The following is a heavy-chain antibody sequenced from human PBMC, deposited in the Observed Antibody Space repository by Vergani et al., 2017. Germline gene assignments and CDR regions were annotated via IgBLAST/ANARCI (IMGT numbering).Heavy chain of an antibody. V-gene: IGHV4-4*07. Sequence: QVQLQESGPGLVKPSETLSLTCTVSGGSISSYYWSWLRQPAGKGLEWIGRIYTSGSTNYNPSLKSRVTMSVDTSKNQFSLKLSSVTAADTAVYYCARISGDYYDSSGYPHDAFDIWGQGTMVTVSS. J-gene: IGHJ3*02. CDR3: ARISGDYYDSSGYPHDAFDI. D-gene: IGHD3-22*01. CDR2: IYTSGST. CDR1: GGSISSYY.